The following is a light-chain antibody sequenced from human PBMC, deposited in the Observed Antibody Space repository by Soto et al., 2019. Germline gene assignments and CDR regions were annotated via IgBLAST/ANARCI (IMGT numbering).Light chain of an antibody. V-gene: IGLV1-44*01. CDR1: SSNIGMNT. Sequence: QSVLTQAPSASGTPGQRVTISCSGSSSNIGMNTVNWYQQLPGMAPKLLIYTNNQRPSGVPDRFSGSKSGTSASLAISGLQSEDEANYHCAAWDDSLNGVVFGGGTKLTVL. CDR3: AAWDDSLNGVV. J-gene: IGLJ2*01. CDR2: TNN.